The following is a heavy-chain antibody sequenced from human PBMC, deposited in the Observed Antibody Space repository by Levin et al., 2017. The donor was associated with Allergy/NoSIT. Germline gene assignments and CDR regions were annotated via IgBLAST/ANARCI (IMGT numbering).Heavy chain of an antibody. J-gene: IGHJ6*02. CDR1: GYTFTSYG. CDR3: ARESGDCSSTSCYVYYYYGMDV. V-gene: IGHV1-18*01. D-gene: IGHD2-2*01. CDR2: ISAYNGNT. Sequence: GGSLRLSCKASGYTFTSYGISWVRQAPGHGLEWMGWISAYNGNTNYAQKLQGRVTMTTDTSTSTAYMELRSLRSDDTAVYYCARESGDCSSTSCYVYYYYGMDVWGQGTTVTVSS.